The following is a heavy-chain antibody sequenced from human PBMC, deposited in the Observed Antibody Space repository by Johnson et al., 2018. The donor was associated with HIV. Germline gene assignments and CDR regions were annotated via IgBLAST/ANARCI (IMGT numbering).Heavy chain of an antibody. CDR1: GFTFSDYY. V-gene: IGHV3-11*04. J-gene: IGHJ3*02. CDR2: ITSSGGTV. D-gene: IGHD3-10*01. Sequence: QVLLVESGGGVVQPGGSLRLSCAASGFTFSDYYMSWIRQAPGKGLEWVSYITSSGGTVYYADSVKGRFTISRDNAKNSLYLQMNILTAEDTAVYYCARAPEVRGIDAFDIWGQGTMVTVS. CDR3: ARAPEVRGIDAFDI.